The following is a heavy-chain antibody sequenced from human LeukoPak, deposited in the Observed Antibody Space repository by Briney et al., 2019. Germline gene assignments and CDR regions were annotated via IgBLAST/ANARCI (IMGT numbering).Heavy chain of an antibody. CDR3: ARKYSSSWYDWFDP. CDR1: GGSISDYY. D-gene: IGHD6-13*01. Sequence: SETLSLTCIVSGGSISDYYWSWIRQPPGKGLEWIGYVYHTGSTNYNPSLKSRVTISVDTSKNQFSLKLSSVTAADTAVYYCARKYSSSWYDWFDPWGQGTLVTVSS. J-gene: IGHJ5*02. CDR2: VYHTGST. V-gene: IGHV4-59*01.